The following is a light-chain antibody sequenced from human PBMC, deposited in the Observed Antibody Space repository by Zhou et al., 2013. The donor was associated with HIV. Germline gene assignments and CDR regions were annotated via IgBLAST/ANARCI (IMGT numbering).Light chain of an antibody. CDR2: LAS. CDR3: MQALETPT. V-gene: IGKV2-28*01. CDR1: QTLLHSNGYDY. Sequence: DIVLTQSPLSLSVTPGEPASISCKSSQTLLHSNGYDYLDWYLQKPGQSPQLLISLASNRASGVPDRFSGSGSGTDFTLKISRVEAEDVGVYYCMQALETPTFGQGTKVEIK. J-gene: IGKJ1*01.